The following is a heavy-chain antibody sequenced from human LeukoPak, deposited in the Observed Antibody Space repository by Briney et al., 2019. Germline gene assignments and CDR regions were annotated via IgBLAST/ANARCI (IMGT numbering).Heavy chain of an antibody. CDR3: ARELYSSSWYGYYYYMDV. Sequence: ASVKVSCKASGYTFTSYGISWVRQAPGQGLEWMGWISAYNGNTNYAQKLQGRVTMITDTSTSTAYMELRSLRSDDTAVYYCARELYSSSWYGYYYYMDVWGKGTTVTVSS. V-gene: IGHV1-18*01. CDR2: ISAYNGNT. CDR1: GYTFTSYG. J-gene: IGHJ6*03. D-gene: IGHD6-13*01.